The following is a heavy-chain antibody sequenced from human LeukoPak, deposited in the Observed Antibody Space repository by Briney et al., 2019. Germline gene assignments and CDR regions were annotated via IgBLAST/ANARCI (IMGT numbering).Heavy chain of an antibody. J-gene: IGHJ4*02. CDR2: IYYSGST. D-gene: IGHD5-18*01. V-gene: IGHV4-39*01. Sequence: SETLSLTCTVSGGSISSSSYYWGWIRRPPGKGLEWIGSIYYSGSTYYNPSLKSRVTISVDTPKNQFSLKLSSVTAADTAVYYCARHPGAAMAPAYFDYWGQGTLVTVSS. CDR1: GGSISSSSYY. CDR3: ARHPGAAMAPAYFDY.